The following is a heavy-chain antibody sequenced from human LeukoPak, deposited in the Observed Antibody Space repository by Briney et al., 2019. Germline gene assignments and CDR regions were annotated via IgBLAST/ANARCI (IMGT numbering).Heavy chain of an antibody. CDR1: GGSISSGGYY. Sequence: ASETLSLTCTVSGGSISSGGYYWSWIRQHPGKGLEWIGYIYYSGSTYYNPSLKSRVTISVDTSKSQFSLKLSSVTAADTAVYYCARAHGYSSGWCFDYWGQGTLVTISS. CDR2: IYYSGST. J-gene: IGHJ4*02. D-gene: IGHD6-19*01. V-gene: IGHV4-31*03. CDR3: ARAHGYSSGWCFDY.